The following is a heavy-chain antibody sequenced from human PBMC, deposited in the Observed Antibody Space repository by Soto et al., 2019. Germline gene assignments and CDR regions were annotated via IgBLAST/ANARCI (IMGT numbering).Heavy chain of an antibody. V-gene: IGHV4-59*08. CDR3: ARLEVISVWREYFAF. J-gene: IGHJ4*01. Sequence: SETLSLSCTVSGGSISSYYWSWIRQPPGKGLKWIGYIYYSGSTNYNPSLKSRVTISVDTSKNQFSLKLSSVTAAYTALYYCARLEVISVWREYFAFCGHVTLVTVSS. CDR1: GGSISSYY. D-gene: IGHD6-19*01. CDR2: IYYSGST.